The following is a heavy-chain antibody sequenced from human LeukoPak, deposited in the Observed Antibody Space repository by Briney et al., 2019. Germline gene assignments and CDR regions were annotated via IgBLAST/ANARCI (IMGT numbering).Heavy chain of an antibody. CDR2: IYYRGST. CDR3: ARARYNGNWFDP. CDR1: GGSITSSGYY. D-gene: IGHD1-14*01. J-gene: IGHJ5*02. Sequence: PSETLSLTCTVSGGSITSSGYYWGWIRQPPGKGLEWIGSIYYRGSTYYSPSLKSRVTMSVDTSKNQFSLKLSSVTAADTAVYYCARARYNGNWFDPWGQGTLVTVSS. V-gene: IGHV4-39*07.